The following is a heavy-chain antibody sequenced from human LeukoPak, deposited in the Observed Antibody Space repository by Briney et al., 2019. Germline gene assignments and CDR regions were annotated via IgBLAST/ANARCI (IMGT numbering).Heavy chain of an antibody. CDR3: ARGQGA. V-gene: IGHV3-53*01. J-gene: IGHJ5*02. CDR2: IYIGGGT. Sequence: PGGSLRLSCAASGFTVNNNYMSWVRQAPGKGPEWVAVIYIGGGTYYAASVKGRFTISRDTSKNTLFLQMNSLRADDTAMYYCARGQGAWGQGTLVTVSS. CDR1: GFTVNNNY.